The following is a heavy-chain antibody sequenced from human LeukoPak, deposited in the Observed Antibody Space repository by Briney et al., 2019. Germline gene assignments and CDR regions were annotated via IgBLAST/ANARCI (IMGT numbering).Heavy chain of an antibody. J-gene: IGHJ4*02. Sequence: SETLSLTCTVSGGSISSSSYYWGWIRQPPGTGLEWIGSIYYSGSTYYNPSLKSRVTISVDTSKNQFSLKLSSVTAADTAVYYCASLQTRYSSGWYVSPIDYWGQGTLVTVSS. CDR1: GGSISSSSYY. D-gene: IGHD6-19*01. CDR2: IYYSGST. V-gene: IGHV4-39*01. CDR3: ASLQTRYSSGWYVSPIDY.